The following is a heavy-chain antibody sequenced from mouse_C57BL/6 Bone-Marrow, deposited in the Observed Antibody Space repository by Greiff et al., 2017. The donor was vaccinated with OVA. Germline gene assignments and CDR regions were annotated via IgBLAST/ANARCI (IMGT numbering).Heavy chain of an antibody. V-gene: IGHV5-4*01. CDR1: GFTFSSYA. CDR3: AREGIYYDYDNYAMDY. CDR2: ISDGGSYT. D-gene: IGHD2-4*01. Sequence: EVKVVESGGGLVKPGGSLKLSCAASGFTFSSYAMSWVRQTPEKRLEWVATISDGGSYTYYPDNVKGRFTISRDNAKNNLYLQMSHLKSEDTAMYYCAREGIYYDYDNYAMDYWGQGTSVTVSS. J-gene: IGHJ4*01.